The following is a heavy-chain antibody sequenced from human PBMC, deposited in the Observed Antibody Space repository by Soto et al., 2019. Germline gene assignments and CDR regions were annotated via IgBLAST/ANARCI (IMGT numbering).Heavy chain of an antibody. Sequence: PGGSLNLSCKGSGCSFTSYWIGLVRQMPGKGLEWMGIIYPCDSDTRYSPSFQGQVTISADKSINTAYLQWSSLKASDTAMYYCARPSTIQGSLFDYWGQGTLVTVSS. CDR3: ARPSTIQGSLFDY. CDR2: IYPCDSDT. V-gene: IGHV5-51*01. CDR1: GCSFTSYW. D-gene: IGHD3-9*01. J-gene: IGHJ4*02.